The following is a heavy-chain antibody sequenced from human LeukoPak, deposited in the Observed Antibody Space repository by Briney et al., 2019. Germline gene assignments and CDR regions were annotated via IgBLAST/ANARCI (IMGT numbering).Heavy chain of an antibody. CDR3: AREGRGYSYGY. Sequence: PSETLSLTCTVSGGSISSYYWSWIRQPPGKGLEWIGYIYYSGSTNYNPSLKSRVTISVDTSKNQFSLKLSSVTAADTAVYYCAREGRGYSYGYWGQGTLVTVSS. J-gene: IGHJ4*02. CDR1: GGSISSYY. V-gene: IGHV4-59*12. D-gene: IGHD5-18*01. CDR2: IYYSGST.